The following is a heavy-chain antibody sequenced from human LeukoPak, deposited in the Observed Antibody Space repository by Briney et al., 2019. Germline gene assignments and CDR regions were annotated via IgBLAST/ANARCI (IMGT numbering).Heavy chain of an antibody. J-gene: IGHJ4*02. Sequence: ASVKVSCKASGYTFTSYGISWVRQAPGQGLEWMGWISAYNGNTNYAQKFQGRVTMTTDTSTSTAYMELRSLRSDDTAVYYCARVGYYDSSGYYDYWGQGTLVTVSS. CDR2: ISAYNGNT. D-gene: IGHD3-22*01. CDR1: GYTFTSYG. CDR3: ARVGYYDSSGYYDY. V-gene: IGHV1-18*01.